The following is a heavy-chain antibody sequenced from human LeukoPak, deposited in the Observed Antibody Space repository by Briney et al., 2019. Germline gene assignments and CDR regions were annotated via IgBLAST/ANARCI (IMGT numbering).Heavy chain of an antibody. CDR3: AKDRYTYNYGGQNAFDI. Sequence: PGGSLRLSCAVSGFTFSIYAMSWVRQAPGKGLEWVSGISGSGDSTYYADSVKGRFTISRDNSKNTLYLQMNSLRAEDTAVYYCAKDRYTYNYGGQNAFDIGGQGTMVTVSS. J-gene: IGHJ3*02. D-gene: IGHD5-18*01. V-gene: IGHV3-23*01. CDR2: ISGSGDST. CDR1: GFTFSIYA.